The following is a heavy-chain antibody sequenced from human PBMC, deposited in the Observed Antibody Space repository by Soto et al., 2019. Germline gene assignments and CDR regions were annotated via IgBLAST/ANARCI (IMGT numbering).Heavy chain of an antibody. D-gene: IGHD3-3*01. CDR1: GGSISSYY. CDR2: IYYSGST. V-gene: IGHV4-59*08. Sequence: QVQLQESGPGLVKPSETLSLTCTVSGGSISSYYWSWIRQPPGKGLEWIGYIYYSGSTNYNPSLTSRVTISVDTSKNQFSLKLSSVTAADTAVYYCARHPDFWSGYDNWFDPWGQGTLVTVSS. J-gene: IGHJ5*02. CDR3: ARHPDFWSGYDNWFDP.